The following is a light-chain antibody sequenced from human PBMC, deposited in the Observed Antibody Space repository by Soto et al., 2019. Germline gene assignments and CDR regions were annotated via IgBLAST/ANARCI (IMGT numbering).Light chain of an antibody. CDR3: SSDTRSSSLRV. CDR1: SSDVGGYNY. J-gene: IGLJ2*01. V-gene: IGLV2-14*01. Sequence: QSALTQPAYVSGSPGQSITISCTGTSSDVGGYNYVSWYQQHPGKAPKLMIYDVSNRPSGVSNRFSGSKSGNTASLTISGLQAEDEADYYCSSDTRSSSLRVFGGGTKLTVL. CDR2: DVS.